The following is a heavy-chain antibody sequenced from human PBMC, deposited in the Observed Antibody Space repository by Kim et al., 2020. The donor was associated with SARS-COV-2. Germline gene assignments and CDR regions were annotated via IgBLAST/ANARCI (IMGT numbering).Heavy chain of an antibody. CDR1: GGSISSGDYY. CDR3: ARRSTYYYDSSDYFDY. V-gene: IGHV4-30-4*01. CDR2: IYYTGTT. J-gene: IGHJ4*02. Sequence: SETLSLTCTVSGGSISSGDYYWSWIRQPPGKGLEWIGYIYYTGTTYHSPSLKSRVTISTDTSRSQFSLRLSSVTAADTAVYYCARRSTYYYDSSDYFDYWGRGTLVTVSS. D-gene: IGHD3-22*01.